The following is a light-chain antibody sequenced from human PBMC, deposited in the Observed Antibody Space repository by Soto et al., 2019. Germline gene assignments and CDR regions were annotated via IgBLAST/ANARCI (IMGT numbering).Light chain of an antibody. CDR3: SSYISSSTRV. J-gene: IGLJ1*01. CDR2: EVS. CDR1: SSDVGAYDY. Sequence: QPALTQRASVTGCPAQSITIYCTGNSSDVGAYDYVSWYQQHPDKAPKLMIYEVSNRLSGVSNRFSGSKSVNTATLTISGLQAEDEADYYCSSYISSSTRVFGTGTRVTVL. V-gene: IGLV2-14*03.